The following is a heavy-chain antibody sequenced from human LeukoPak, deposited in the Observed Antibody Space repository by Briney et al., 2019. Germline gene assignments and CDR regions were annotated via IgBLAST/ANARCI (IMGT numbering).Heavy chain of an antibody. CDR3: AKSRWPETTFGDSDY. V-gene: IGHV3-23*01. CDR2: ISGNADTT. D-gene: IGHD3-10*02. Sequence: GGSLRLSCTASGFTLKSYAMGWVRQAPGKGLEWVSVISGNADTTYYSDPVKGRFTNSRDNSKSTLYLQLNSLRAEDTTIYYCAKSRWPETTFGDSDYWGQGTLVTVSS. J-gene: IGHJ4*02. CDR1: GFTLKSYA.